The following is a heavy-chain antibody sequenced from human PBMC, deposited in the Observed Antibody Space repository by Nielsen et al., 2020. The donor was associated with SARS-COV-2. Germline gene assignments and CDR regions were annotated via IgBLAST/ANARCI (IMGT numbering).Heavy chain of an antibody. CDR3: AGFMVRGVYWFDP. CDR1: GGSISSGGYY. Sequence: SETLSLTCTVSGGSISSGGYYWSWIRQHPGKGLEWIGYIYYSGSTCYNPSLKSRVTISVDTSKNQFSLKLSSVTAADTAVYYCAGFMVRGVYWFDPWGQGTLVTVSS. J-gene: IGHJ5*02. V-gene: IGHV4-31*03. CDR2: IYYSGST. D-gene: IGHD3-10*01.